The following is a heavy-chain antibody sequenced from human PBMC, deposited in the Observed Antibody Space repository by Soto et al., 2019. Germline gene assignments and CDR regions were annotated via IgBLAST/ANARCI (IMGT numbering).Heavy chain of an antibody. D-gene: IGHD2-2*01. CDR1: GFTFSSYA. V-gene: IGHV3-30-3*01. Sequence: QVQLVESGGGVVQPGRSLRLSCAASGFTFSSYAMHWVRQAPGKGLEWAAVISYDGSNKYYADSVKGRFTISRDNSKNTLYLQMNSLRAEDTAVYYCARTLLIVVVPAARGYGMDVWGQGTTVTVSS. J-gene: IGHJ6*02. CDR2: ISYDGSNK. CDR3: ARTLLIVVVPAARGYGMDV.